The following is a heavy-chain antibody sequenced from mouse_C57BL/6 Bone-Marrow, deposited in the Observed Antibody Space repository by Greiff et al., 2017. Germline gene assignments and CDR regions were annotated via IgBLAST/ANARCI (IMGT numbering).Heavy chain of an antibody. CDR1: GYTFTDYY. CDR2: INPNNGGT. V-gene: IGHV1-26*01. D-gene: IGHD2-1*01. Sequence: EVKLQQSGPELVKPGASVKISCKASGYTFTDYYMNWVKQSHGKSLEWIGDINPNNGGTSYNQKFKGKATLTVDKSSSTAYMELRSLTSEDSAVYYCARGYYGNLYAMDYWGQGTSVTVSS. J-gene: IGHJ4*01. CDR3: ARGYYGNLYAMDY.